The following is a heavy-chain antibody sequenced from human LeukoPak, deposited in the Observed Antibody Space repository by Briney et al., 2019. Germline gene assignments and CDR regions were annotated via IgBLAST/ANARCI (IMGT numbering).Heavy chain of an antibody. CDR3: ARGRYSGYDWGFDYFDY. CDR1: GDSVSSNSAA. CDR2: TYYRSKWYN. J-gene: IGHJ4*02. D-gene: IGHD5-12*01. V-gene: IGHV6-1*01. Sequence: SQTLSLTCAISGDSVSSNSAAWNWLRQSPSRGLEWLGRTYYRSKWYNDYAVYVKSLITINPDTSKNQFSLQLNSVTPEDTAVYYCARGRYSGYDWGFDYFDYWGQGTLVTVSS.